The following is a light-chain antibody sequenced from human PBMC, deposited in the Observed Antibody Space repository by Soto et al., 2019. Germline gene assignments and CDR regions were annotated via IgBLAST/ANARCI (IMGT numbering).Light chain of an antibody. J-gene: IGLJ2*01. Sequence: QSALTQPASVSGSPGQSITISCTGSSSDVGGYNYVSWYQHPPGKGPKLMIYEVSNRPSGVSDRFSGSKSGNTASLTISGLQAEDEADCYCSSYTSSSAYLVFGGGTQLTVL. CDR1: SSDVGGYNY. CDR3: SSYTSSSAYLV. CDR2: EVS. V-gene: IGLV2-14*01.